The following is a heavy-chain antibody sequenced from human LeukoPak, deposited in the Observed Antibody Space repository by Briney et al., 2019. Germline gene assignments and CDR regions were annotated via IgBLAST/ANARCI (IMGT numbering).Heavy chain of an antibody. Sequence: GASVKVSCKASVYTFTGYYIHWVRQAPGQGLEWMGWINPNSGGTNYAQKFQGRVNMTRDTSISTAYMELSRLRSDDTAVYYCARAMGNGPRAYYYYGMDVWGQGTTVTVSS. CDR3: ARAMGNGPRAYYYYGMDV. D-gene: IGHD5-18*01. CDR1: VYTFTGYY. V-gene: IGHV1-2*02. J-gene: IGHJ6*02. CDR2: INPNSGGT.